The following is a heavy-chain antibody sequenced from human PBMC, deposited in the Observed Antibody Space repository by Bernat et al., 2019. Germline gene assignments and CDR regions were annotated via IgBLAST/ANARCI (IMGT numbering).Heavy chain of an antibody. D-gene: IGHD3-10*01. CDR3: VRERSRGYYGA. J-gene: IGHJ6*03. CDR1: GFTFSSYE. CDR2: ISHSVSLI. Sequence: EVQLVESGGGLVQPGGSLRLSCAASGFTFSSYEMNWVRQAPGKGLEWISYISHSVSLIYYAESVKGRFTISRDNAKNSLYLQMDSRRAEDTAVYYCVRERSRGYYGAWGKETTVTVPS. V-gene: IGHV3-48*03.